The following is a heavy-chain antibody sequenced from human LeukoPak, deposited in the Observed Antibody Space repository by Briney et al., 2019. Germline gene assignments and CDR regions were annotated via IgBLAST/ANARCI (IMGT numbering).Heavy chain of an antibody. Sequence: SQTLSLTCAISGDSVSSNSVTWNRIRQSPSRGLEWLARTYFRSKWYYDYALAVKGRITINPDTSKNQFSLQLNSVTPEDTAVYFCARDPIGGSTIFDSWGQGTLVTVSS. V-gene: IGHV6-1*01. CDR1: GDSVSSNSVT. CDR2: TYFRSKWYY. D-gene: IGHD1-26*01. J-gene: IGHJ4*02. CDR3: ARDPIGGSTIFDS.